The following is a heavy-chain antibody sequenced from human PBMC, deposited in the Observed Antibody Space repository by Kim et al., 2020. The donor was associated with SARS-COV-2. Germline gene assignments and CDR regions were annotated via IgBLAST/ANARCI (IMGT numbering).Heavy chain of an antibody. Sequence: GGSLRLSCTASGFTFGDYAMSWFRQAPGKGLEWVGFIRSKAYGGTTEYAASVKGRFTISRDDSKSIAYLQMNSLKTEDTAVYYCTRSDTVFGSADTAMVVLDYWGQGTLVTVSS. CDR2: IRSKAYGGTT. CDR1: GFTFGDYA. CDR3: TRSDTVFGSADTAMVVLDY. D-gene: IGHD5-18*01. J-gene: IGHJ4*02. V-gene: IGHV3-49*03.